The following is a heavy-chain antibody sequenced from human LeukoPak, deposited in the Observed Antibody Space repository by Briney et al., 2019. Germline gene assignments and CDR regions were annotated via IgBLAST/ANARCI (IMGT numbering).Heavy chain of an antibody. Sequence: SETLSLTCTVSGGSVSSGSYYWSWIRQPPGKGLEWIGEINHSGSTNYNPSLKSRVTISVDTSKNQFSLKLSSVTAADTAVYYCARGRLRYFDWFPDGAFDIWGQGTMVTVSS. D-gene: IGHD3-9*01. CDR1: GGSVSSGSYY. CDR3: ARGRLRYFDWFPDGAFDI. V-gene: IGHV4-39*07. J-gene: IGHJ3*02. CDR2: INHSGST.